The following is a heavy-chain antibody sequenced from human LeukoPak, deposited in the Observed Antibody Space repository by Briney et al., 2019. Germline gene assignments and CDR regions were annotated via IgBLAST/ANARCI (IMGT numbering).Heavy chain of an antibody. D-gene: IGHD3-16*01. CDR2: IKQDGILK. CDR3: ARLGGETTRFDL. J-gene: IGHJ5*02. CDR1: GFTFRNYW. V-gene: IGHV3-7*01. Sequence: PGGSLRLSCAASGFTFRNYWMSWVRQAPGRGLDWVATIKQDGILKHYVDSVKGRLTISRDNAANSLYLHMDSLRVEDTAVYYCARLGGETTRFDLWGQGALVTVSS.